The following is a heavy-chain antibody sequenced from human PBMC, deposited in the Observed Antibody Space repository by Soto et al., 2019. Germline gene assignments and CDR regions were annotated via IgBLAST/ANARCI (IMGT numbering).Heavy chain of an antibody. J-gene: IGHJ5*02. CDR3: ARVGPWVPYYYDSSPYTFENWFDP. CDR2: IYHGGST. Sequence: SETLSLTCTVTGDSISSRSYYWGWLLQPPGKGLEWIGSIYHGGSTYYNPSLNSRVTLSIDMTNNHVSLILNSVTAADTAVYYCARVGPWVPYYYDSSPYTFENWFDPWGQGTLVTVSS. CDR1: GDSISSRSYY. D-gene: IGHD3-22*01. V-gene: IGHV4-39*02.